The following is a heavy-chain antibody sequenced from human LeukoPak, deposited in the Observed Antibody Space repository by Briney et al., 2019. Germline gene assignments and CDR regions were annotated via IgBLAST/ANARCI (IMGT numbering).Heavy chain of an antibody. Sequence: PGGSLRLSCAGSGFSFSSYGMHWVRQAPGQGLEWMGWINPNSGGTNYAQKFQGRVTMTRDTSISTAYMELSRLRSDDTAVYYCARAGYDILTGYSPLDDWGQGTLVTVSS. V-gene: IGHV1-2*02. D-gene: IGHD3-9*01. J-gene: IGHJ4*02. CDR2: INPNSGGT. CDR1: GFSFSSYG. CDR3: ARAGYDILTGYSPLDD.